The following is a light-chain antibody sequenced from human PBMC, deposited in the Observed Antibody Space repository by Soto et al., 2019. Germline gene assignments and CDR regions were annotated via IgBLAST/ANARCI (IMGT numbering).Light chain of an antibody. CDR2: GAS. J-gene: IGKJ1*01. CDR1: QSVSSSY. V-gene: IGKV3D-20*02. Sequence: LVVTQSPDTLSLSPGETATLSCRASQSVSSSYLAWYQQKPGQAPRLLICGASSRATGLPGRFSGSGSGTDFTLTISRLEPEDFAVYYCQQRSNWPTFGQGTKVDIK. CDR3: QQRSNWPT.